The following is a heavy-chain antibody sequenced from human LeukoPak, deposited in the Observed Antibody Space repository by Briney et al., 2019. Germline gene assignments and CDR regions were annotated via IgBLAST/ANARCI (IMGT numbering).Heavy chain of an antibody. D-gene: IGHD3-10*01. V-gene: IGHV4-34*01. CDR3: ARNYGSGSYYFSGEWFDP. Sequence: SETLSLTCAVYGGSFSGYYWSWIRQPPGKGLEWIGEINHSGSTNYNPSLKSRVTISVDTSKNQFSLKLSSVTAADTAVYYCARNYGSGSYYFSGEWFDPWGQGTLVTVSS. CDR1: GGSFSGYY. CDR2: INHSGST. J-gene: IGHJ5*02.